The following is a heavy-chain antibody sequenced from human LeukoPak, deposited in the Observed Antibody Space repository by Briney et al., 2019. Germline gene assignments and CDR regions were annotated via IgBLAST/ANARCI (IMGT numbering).Heavy chain of an antibody. CDR3: ARGAVSGYGRLGH. Sequence: GASVKVSCKASGYTFTENDISWVRQATGQGLEWMGWVNPNSGNTGYAQNFQGRVTMTRNTSISTVYMELSGLRYDDTAVYYCARGAVSGYGRLGHWGQGSLVTVSS. D-gene: IGHD5-12*01. CDR2: VNPNSGNT. V-gene: IGHV1-8*01. J-gene: IGHJ4*02. CDR1: GYTFTEND.